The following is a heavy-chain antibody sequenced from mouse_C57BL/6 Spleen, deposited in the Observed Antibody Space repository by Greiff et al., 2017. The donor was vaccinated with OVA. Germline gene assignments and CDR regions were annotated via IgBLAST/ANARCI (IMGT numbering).Heavy chain of an antibody. CDR1: GYTFTGYW. D-gene: IGHD2-3*01. CDR3: ARGTYDGYDGDWFAY. CDR2: ILPGSGST. Sequence: QVQLKQSGAELMKPGASVKLSCKATGYTFTGYWIEWVKQRPGHGLEWIGEILPGSGSTNYNEKFKGKATFTADTSSNTAYMQLSSLTPEDSAIYYCARGTYDGYDGDWFAYWGQGTLVTVSA. J-gene: IGHJ3*01. V-gene: IGHV1-9*01.